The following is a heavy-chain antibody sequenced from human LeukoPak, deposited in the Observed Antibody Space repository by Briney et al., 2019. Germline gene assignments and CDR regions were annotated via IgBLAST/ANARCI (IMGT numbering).Heavy chain of an antibody. CDR2: INPHSGGT. CDR3: ARPSSWYGGPFDY. D-gene: IGHD6-13*01. J-gene: IGHJ4*02. CDR1: GYTFTGYY. V-gene: IGHV1-2*02. Sequence: GASVKVSCKASGYTFTGYYIHWVRQAPGQGLEWMGWINPHSGGTNYAQKFQGGVTMTRDTSITTAYMELSSVTAADTAVYYCARPSSWYGGPFDYWGQGTLVTVSS.